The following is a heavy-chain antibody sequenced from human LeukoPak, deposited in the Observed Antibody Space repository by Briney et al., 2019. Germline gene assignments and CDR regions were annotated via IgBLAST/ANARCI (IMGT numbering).Heavy chain of an antibody. CDR2: ISSGGST. J-gene: IGHJ4*02. Sequence: GGSLRLSCAASGFTVSSNYMSWVRQAPGKGLEWVSVISSGGSTYYADSVKGRFTISRDNSKNTLYLQINSLRAEDTAVYYCARNYYDILTGVRNWGQGTLVTVSS. CDR1: GFTVSSNY. D-gene: IGHD3-9*01. V-gene: IGHV3-53*01. CDR3: ARNYYDILTGVRN.